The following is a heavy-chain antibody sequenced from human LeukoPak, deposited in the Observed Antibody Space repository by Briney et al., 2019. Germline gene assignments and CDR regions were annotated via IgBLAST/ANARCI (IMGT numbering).Heavy chain of an antibody. V-gene: IGHV4-38-2*02. CDR1: GYSISTGYY. Sequence: SETLSLTCTVSGYSISTGYYWDWIRQPPGKGLEWIGTFYHGGSTYYNPSLKSRVTISVDTSKNQFSLNLTSVTAADTAVYYCARDAIMIRTHYYYYYMDVWGKGTTVTVSS. CDR2: FYHGGST. J-gene: IGHJ6*03. CDR3: ARDAIMIRTHYYYYYMDV. D-gene: IGHD3-16*01.